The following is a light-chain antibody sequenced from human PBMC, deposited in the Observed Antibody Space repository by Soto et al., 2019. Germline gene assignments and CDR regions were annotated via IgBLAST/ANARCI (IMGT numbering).Light chain of an antibody. CDR2: DAS. CDR1: QSISRS. CDR3: HQYNSWPPGT. Sequence: EIVLTQSPAILSVSPGASATLSCRASQSISRSLAWYQQKPGQAPRLLISDASTRATGIPARFSGSGSGTEFTLTISSLQSEDFALYYCHQYNSWPPGTVGQGTKVDIK. J-gene: IGKJ2*01. V-gene: IGKV3-15*01.